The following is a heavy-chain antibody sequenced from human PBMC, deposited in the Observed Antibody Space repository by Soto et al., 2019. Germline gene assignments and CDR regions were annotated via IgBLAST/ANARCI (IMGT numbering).Heavy chain of an antibody. Sequence: ASVKVSCKASGYTFTSNYMHWVRQAPGQGLEWIGIINPSDGGTSYAQKFQGRITMTRDTSASTVYMDLSSLRSEDTAVYYCTREAIDMDYWGQGTLVTVSS. CDR1: GYTFTSNY. CDR2: INPSDGGT. D-gene: IGHD2-2*02. CDR3: TREAIDMDY. V-gene: IGHV1-46*01. J-gene: IGHJ4*02.